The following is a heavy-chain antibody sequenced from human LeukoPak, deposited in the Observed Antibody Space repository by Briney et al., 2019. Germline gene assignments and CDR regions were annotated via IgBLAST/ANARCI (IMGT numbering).Heavy chain of an antibody. CDR1: GFTFSSHW. CDR2: ISWNGHNI. Sequence: GGSLRLSCAASGFTFSSHWVHWVRQAPGKGLEWVSGISWNGHNIKYADSVKGRFTISRDNAENSLYLQMNSLRAEDTALYYCGRAYDFSRHWGQGTLVTVSS. D-gene: IGHD3-3*01. V-gene: IGHV3-21*06. J-gene: IGHJ4*02. CDR3: GRAYDFSRH.